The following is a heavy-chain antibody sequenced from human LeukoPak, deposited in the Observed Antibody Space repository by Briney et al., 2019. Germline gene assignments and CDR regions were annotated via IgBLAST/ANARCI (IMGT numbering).Heavy chain of an antibody. CDR1: EYTFTSYD. Sequence: GASVKVSCKASEYTFTSYDINWVRQATGQGLEWMGWMNPNSGNTGYAQKFQGRVTMTRVTSISTAYMELNNLTSEDTAVYYCARGSWGEIVGRKSFEFWGQGSLVTVSS. J-gene: IGHJ4*02. V-gene: IGHV1-8*01. CDR2: MNPNSGNT. CDR3: ARGSWGEIVGRKSFEF. D-gene: IGHD2/OR15-2a*01.